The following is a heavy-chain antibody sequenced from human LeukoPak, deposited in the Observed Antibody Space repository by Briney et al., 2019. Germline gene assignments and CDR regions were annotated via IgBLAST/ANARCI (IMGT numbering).Heavy chain of an antibody. D-gene: IGHD2-2*01. J-gene: IGHJ5*02. CDR2: INPNSGGT. Sequence: ASVKVSCKASRYTFTDYYMHWVRQAPGQGLEWMGWINPNSGGTNYAQKFQGRVTMTRDTSISTAYMELSRLRSDDTAVYYCARGGWSLGYCSSSSCLDWFDPWGQGTLVTVSS. CDR3: ARGGWSLGYCSSSSCLDWFDP. V-gene: IGHV1-2*02. CDR1: RYTFTDYY.